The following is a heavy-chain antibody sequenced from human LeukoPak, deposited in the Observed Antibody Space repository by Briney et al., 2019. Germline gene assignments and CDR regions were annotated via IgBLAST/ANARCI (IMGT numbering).Heavy chain of an antibody. CDR2: ISYDGSNK. D-gene: IGHD2-15*01. J-gene: IGHJ6*02. Sequence: GVSLRLSCGASVLTFTIYGMHCVRDARGKGLEGGAIISYDGSNKFYADSVKGRFTISRDTSKNPLYLQMNSLRAEDTAVYYCAKEDIGGWYGMDVWGQGTTVTVSS. CDR1: VLTFTIYG. V-gene: IGHV3-30*18. CDR3: AKEDIGGWYGMDV.